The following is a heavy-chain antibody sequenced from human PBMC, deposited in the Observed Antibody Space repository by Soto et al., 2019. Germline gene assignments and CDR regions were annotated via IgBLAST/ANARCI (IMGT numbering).Heavy chain of an antibody. CDR3: ARGRQRYCSGGSCYSAIRYFDY. CDR1: GGSFSGYY. Sequence: QVQLQQWGAGLLKPSETLSLTCAVYGGSFSGYYWSWIRQPPGKGLEWIGEINHSGRTNYNPSLKSRVTISVDTSKNQFSLKLSSVTAADTAVYYCARGRQRYCSGGSCYSAIRYFDYWGQGTLVTVSS. D-gene: IGHD2-15*01. J-gene: IGHJ4*02. V-gene: IGHV4-34*01. CDR2: INHSGRT.